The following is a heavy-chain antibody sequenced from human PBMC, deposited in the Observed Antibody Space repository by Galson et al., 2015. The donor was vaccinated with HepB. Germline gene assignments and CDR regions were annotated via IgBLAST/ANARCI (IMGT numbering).Heavy chain of an antibody. D-gene: IGHD3-3*01. CDR3: AINWDFWSTYYGDPVNI. CDR2: VSYDGSNK. V-gene: IGHV3-30*04. J-gene: IGHJ3*02. Sequence: SLRLSCAASGFRFSSYTMHWVRQAPGKGLEWVAVVSYDGSNKKYADAVKGRFTISRDNSKNTLSLQMNSLRPDDTAIYYCAINWDFWSTYYGDPVNIWGQGTMVSVAS. CDR1: GFRFSSYT.